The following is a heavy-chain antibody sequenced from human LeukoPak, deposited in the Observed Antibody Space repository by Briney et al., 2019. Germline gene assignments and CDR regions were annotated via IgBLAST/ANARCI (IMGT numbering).Heavy chain of an antibody. CDR3: AKDAVSGDGYWEFDH. CDR1: GFTFNNFA. CDR2: VLQSGVDT. Sequence: GGSLRLSCAASGFTFNNFAMTWVRQAPGKGLEWVAGVLQSGVDTDYADSVKGRFTISGDNSKNTLYLQMSSLRVEDTATYYCAKDAVSGDGYWEFDHWGQGTLVTVSS. J-gene: IGHJ4*02. D-gene: IGHD5-24*01. V-gene: IGHV3-23*01.